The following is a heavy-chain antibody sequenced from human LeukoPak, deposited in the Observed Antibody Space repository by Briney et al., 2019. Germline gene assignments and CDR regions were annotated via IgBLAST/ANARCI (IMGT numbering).Heavy chain of an antibody. CDR2: IYYSGST. D-gene: IGHD3-9*01. J-gene: IGHJ3*02. V-gene: IGHV4-31*03. CDR3: ARASDHYDILTGYYQSAFDI. CDR1: GGSISSGGYY. Sequence: SETLSLTCTVSGGSISSGGYYWSWIRQHPGKGLEWIGYIYYSGSTYYNPSLKSRVTISVDTSKNQFSLKLSSVTAADTAVYYCARASDHYDILTGYYQSAFDIWGQGTMVTVSS.